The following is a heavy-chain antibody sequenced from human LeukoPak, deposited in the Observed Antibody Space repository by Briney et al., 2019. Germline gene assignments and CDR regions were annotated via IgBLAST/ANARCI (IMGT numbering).Heavy chain of an antibody. Sequence: GGSLRLSCAASRFTFSDYYMIWLRQAPGKGLEWLSSISGSTDRVIYADSVKGRFTISRDNAKMSLFLQMNSLRAEDTAVYYCARDNGVVHGVYYMDVWGKGTTVTVS. J-gene: IGHJ6*03. CDR3: ARDNGVVHGVYYMDV. D-gene: IGHD3-3*01. CDR2: ISGSTDRV. V-gene: IGHV3-11*04. CDR1: RFTFSDYY.